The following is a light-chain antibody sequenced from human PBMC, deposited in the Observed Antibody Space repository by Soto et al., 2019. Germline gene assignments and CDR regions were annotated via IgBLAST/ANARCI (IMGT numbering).Light chain of an antibody. V-gene: IGLV3-16*01. CDR2: KGT. CDR1: ALPKKY. Sequence: SYELTQPPSVSVSLEQRARITCSGEALPKKYAYWYQQKPGQSPVVVIYKGTERPSGIPERFSGSTAGTIVTLTISGVQAEDEADYYCLSTYNSGNVWVFGGGTKLTVL. CDR3: LSTYNSGNVWV. J-gene: IGLJ2*01.